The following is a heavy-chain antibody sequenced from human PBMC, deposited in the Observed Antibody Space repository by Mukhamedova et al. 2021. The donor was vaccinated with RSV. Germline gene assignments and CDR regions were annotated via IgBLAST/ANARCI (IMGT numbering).Heavy chain of an antibody. D-gene: IGHD3-22*01. J-gene: IGHJ6*02. Sequence: SWVRQAPGQGLEWMGWISAYNGNTNYAQKLQGRVTMTTDTSTSTAYMELRSLRSDDTAVYYCSRRGYYGGYYYGMDACGQGTTVT. CDR2: ISAYNGNT. V-gene: IGHV1-18*01. CDR3: SRRGYYGGYYYGMDA.